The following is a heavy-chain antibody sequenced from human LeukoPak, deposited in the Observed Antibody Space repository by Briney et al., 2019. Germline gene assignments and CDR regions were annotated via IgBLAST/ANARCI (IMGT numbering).Heavy chain of an antibody. CDR1: GFTFSSYA. D-gene: IGHD2-2*01. J-gene: IGHJ4*02. CDR2: IGGSGDGT. CDR3: ARLPTYCSSTSCYLDY. V-gene: IGHV3-23*01. Sequence: GGSLRLSCAASGFTFSSYAMSWVRQAPGKGLEWVSAIGGSGDGTYYADSVKGRFTISRDNSKNTLYLQMNSLRAEDTAVYYCARLPTYCSSTSCYLDYWGQGTLVTVSS.